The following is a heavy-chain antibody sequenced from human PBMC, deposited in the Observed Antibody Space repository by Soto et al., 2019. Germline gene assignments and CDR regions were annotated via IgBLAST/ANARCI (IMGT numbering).Heavy chain of an antibody. CDR3: ASPFRRGTQAVETFFYYGMDV. V-gene: IGHV1-69*13. D-gene: IGHD1-1*01. CDR1: GGTFSSYA. Sequence: SVKVSCKASGGTFSSYAISWVRQAPGQGLEWMGGIIPIFGTANYAQKFQGRVTITADESTSTAYMELSSLRSEDTAVYYCASPFRRGTQAVETFFYYGMDVWGQGTTVTVSS. J-gene: IGHJ6*02. CDR2: IIPIFGTA.